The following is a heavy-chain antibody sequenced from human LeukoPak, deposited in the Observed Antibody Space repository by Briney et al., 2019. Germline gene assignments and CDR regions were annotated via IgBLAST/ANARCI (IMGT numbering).Heavy chain of an antibody. CDR3: ARDPMATTELRD. D-gene: IGHD1-7*01. J-gene: IGHJ4*02. CDR2: ISGSGGTT. CDR1: GFTFSSYA. Sequence: GGSLRLSCAASGFTFSSYAMHWVRQAPGKGLEWVSVISGSGGTTYYADSVKGRFTTSRDNSKNTLYLQMNSLRAEDTAVYYCARDPMATTELRDWGQGTLVTVSS. V-gene: IGHV3-23*01.